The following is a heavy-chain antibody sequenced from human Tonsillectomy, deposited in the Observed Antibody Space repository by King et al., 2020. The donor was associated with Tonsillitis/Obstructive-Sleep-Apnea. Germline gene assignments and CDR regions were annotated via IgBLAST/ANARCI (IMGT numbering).Heavy chain of an antibody. Sequence: QLVQSGAEVKKPGSSVKVSCKASGGTFSTYAISWVRQAPGQGLEWMGGIIPSLGIANYAQNFQGRVTITAEKSTSTAYMELSRLRSEDTAVYYCARRGDRYGYDYYYGLDLWGRGTTVPVSS. CDR2: IIPSLGIA. V-gene: IGHV1-69*10. J-gene: IGHJ6*02. CDR3: ARRGDRYGYDYYYGLDL. D-gene: IGHD5-18*01. CDR1: GGTFSTYA.